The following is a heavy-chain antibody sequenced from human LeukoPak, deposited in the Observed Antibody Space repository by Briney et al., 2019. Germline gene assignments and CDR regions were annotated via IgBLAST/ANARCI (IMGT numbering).Heavy chain of an antibody. Sequence: GGSLRLSCAASGFTFNNYWMHWVRQAPGKGLVWVSRINTDGSSTTYADSVKGRFTISGYNAKNTLYLQMNNLRAEDTAVYYCARALSGYYDNWGQGTLVTVSS. CDR1: GFTFNNYW. CDR3: ARALSGYYDN. D-gene: IGHD5-12*01. V-gene: IGHV3-74*01. CDR2: INTDGSST. J-gene: IGHJ4*02.